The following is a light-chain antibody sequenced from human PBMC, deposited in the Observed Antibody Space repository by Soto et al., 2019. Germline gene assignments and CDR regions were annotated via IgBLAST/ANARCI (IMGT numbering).Light chain of an antibody. CDR3: SSYTGSSLV. Sequence: QSALTQPAYVSGSPGQSITISCTGTSSDVGGYNYVSWYQQHPGKAPKLMIYDVSNRPSGVSNRFSGSKSGNTASLTISGLQAEDEADYYCSSYTGSSLVFGTGTKATVL. J-gene: IGLJ1*01. V-gene: IGLV2-14*01. CDR1: SSDVGGYNY. CDR2: DVS.